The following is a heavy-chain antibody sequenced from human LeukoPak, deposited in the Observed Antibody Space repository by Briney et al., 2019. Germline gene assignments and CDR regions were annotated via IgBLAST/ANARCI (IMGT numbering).Heavy chain of an antibody. Sequence: ASVKVSCKASGYTFTSYGISWVRQAPGQGLEWMGRISAYNGNTNYAQKLQGRVTMTRDTSISTAYMELSRLRSDDTAVYYCARRYYYDSSGPYYYYMDVWGKGTTVTVSS. CDR1: GYTFTSYG. J-gene: IGHJ6*03. V-gene: IGHV1-18*01. D-gene: IGHD3-22*01. CDR2: ISAYNGNT. CDR3: ARRYYYDSSGPYYYYMDV.